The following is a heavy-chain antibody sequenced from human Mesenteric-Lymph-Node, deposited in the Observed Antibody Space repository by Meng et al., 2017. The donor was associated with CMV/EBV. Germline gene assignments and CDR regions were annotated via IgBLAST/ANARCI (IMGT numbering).Heavy chain of an antibody. D-gene: IGHD4-23*01. J-gene: IGHJ4*02. CDR2: INHSGST. Sequence: VERLQGWAGVLKPSETPSLTCAVYGGSFSGYYWRWIRQPPGKGLEWIGEINHSGSTNYNPSLKSRVTISVDTSKNQFSLKLSSVTAADTAVYYCARHQRWLKSEGGFNYWGQGTLVTVSS. V-gene: IGHV4-34*01. CDR3: ARHQRWLKSEGGFNY. CDR1: GGSFSGYY.